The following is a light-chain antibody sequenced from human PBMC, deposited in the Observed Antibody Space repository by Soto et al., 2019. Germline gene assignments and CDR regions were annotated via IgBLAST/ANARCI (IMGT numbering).Light chain of an antibody. CDR2: DAS. CDR1: QGINYY. CDR3: QQYDSLPRT. J-gene: IGKJ1*01. Sequence: DIQITQSPSSLSASVGDSVTITCQATQGINYYLYWYQLKPGKAPKVLIYDASNLETGVPSRFSGSGSGTEFTLTISSLQPEDFATYYCQQYDSLPRTFGQGTKVDIK. V-gene: IGKV1-33*01.